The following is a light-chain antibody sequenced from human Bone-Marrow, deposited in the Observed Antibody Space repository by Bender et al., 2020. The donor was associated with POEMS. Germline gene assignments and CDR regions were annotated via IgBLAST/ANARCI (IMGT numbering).Light chain of an antibody. CDR2: DDT. CDR3: QVWDGWSGQNVV. J-gene: IGLJ2*01. V-gene: IGLV3-21*02. CDR1: KIETVT. Sequence: SYVLTQPPSMSVAPGQTARISCGGDKIETVTVHWYQQKPGQAPVLVVYDDTSRPPGIPDRFSGSRSDNPATLTIRTVETGDEADYYCQVWDGWSGQNVVFGGGTRLTVL.